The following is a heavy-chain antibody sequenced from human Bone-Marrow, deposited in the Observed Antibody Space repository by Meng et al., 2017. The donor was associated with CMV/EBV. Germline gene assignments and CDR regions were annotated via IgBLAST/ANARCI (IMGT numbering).Heavy chain of an antibody. J-gene: IGHJ4*02. CDR1: GFTFNNAW. V-gene: IGHV3-15*01. CDR2: IKSKADGGTT. D-gene: IGHD6-13*01. Sequence: GESLKISCAASGFTFNNAWMSWVRQAPGKGLEWVGRIKSKADGGTTDYAAPVKGRFTISRDNAKNSLYLQMNSLRAEDTAVYYCARDANYPEWYSSSRFLSWVWLDYWGQGTLVTVSS. CDR3: ARDANYPEWYSSSRFLSWVWLDY.